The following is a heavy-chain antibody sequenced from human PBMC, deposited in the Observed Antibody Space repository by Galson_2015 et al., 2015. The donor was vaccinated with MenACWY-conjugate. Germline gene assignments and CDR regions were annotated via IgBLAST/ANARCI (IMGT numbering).Heavy chain of an antibody. Sequence: SLRLSCAASGITFSSYAMHWVRQAPGKGLEYLSAISSKGGGTNYADSVKGRFTISRDNSKNTLFLQMSSLRPDDTAVYYCVAGFYYFEYWGQGTLVTVSS. D-gene: IGHD3-3*01. CDR1: GITFSSYA. CDR3: VAGFYYFEY. CDR2: ISSKGGGT. V-gene: IGHV3-64D*06. J-gene: IGHJ4*02.